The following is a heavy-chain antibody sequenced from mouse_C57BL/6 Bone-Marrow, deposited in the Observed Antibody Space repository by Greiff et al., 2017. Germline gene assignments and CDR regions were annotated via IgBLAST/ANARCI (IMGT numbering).Heavy chain of an antibody. CDR3: ATIQRKFAY. CDR2: IWGVGST. CDR1: GFSLPSYG. V-gene: IGHV2-6*01. J-gene: IGHJ3*01. Sequence: VQLQQSGPGLVAPSQSLSITCTVSGFSLPSYGVDWVRQSPGKGLEWLGVIWGVGSTNYNSALKSRLSISKDNYKSQVFLKMNSLQTDDTAMYYCATIQRKFAYWGQGTLVTVSA.